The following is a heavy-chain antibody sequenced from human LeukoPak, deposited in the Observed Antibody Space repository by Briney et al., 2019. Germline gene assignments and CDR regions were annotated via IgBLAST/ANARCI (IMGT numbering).Heavy chain of an antibody. CDR3: ARDGDIVLMVGAEPDNWFDS. D-gene: IGHD2-8*01. J-gene: IGHJ5*01. CDR1: GNSISSGDNY. Sequence: SETLSLTCTVSGNSISSGDNYWCWIRQPAGKGLEWIGRIYTSGSTNYNPSLKSRVTISGDTSKNQFSLKLNSVTAADTAVYYCARDGDIVLMVGAEPDNWFDSWGQGTLVTVSS. CDR2: IYTSGST. V-gene: IGHV4-61*02.